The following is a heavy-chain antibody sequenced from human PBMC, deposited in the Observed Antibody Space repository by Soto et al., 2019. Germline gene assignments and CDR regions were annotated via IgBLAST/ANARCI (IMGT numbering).Heavy chain of an antibody. CDR2: IRRDGGDE. CDR3: TRDRLRLEEQGDWFDP. V-gene: IGHV3-7*01. Sequence: EAQLVESGGGLVQPGGSLRLSCAGSGFTFSDFWMSWVRQAPGKGLEWVASIRRDGGDEYYMASGKGRFTISKDNAKNSLTLQMNRLRVEDTAMYYCTRDRLRLEEQGDWFDPWGHGTLVLVSS. J-gene: IGHJ5*02. D-gene: IGHD1-1*01. CDR1: GFTFSDFW.